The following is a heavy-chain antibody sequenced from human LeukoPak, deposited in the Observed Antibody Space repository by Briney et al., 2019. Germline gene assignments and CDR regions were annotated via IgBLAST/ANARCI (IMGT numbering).Heavy chain of an antibody. D-gene: IGHD3-22*01. CDR2: IWYDGSNK. CDR3: AANYYDSSGYGLGY. CDR1: GFTFSSYG. J-gene: IGHJ4*02. V-gene: IGHV3-33*01. Sequence: PGGSLRLSCAASGFTFSSYGMHWVRQAPGKGLEWVAVIWYDGSNKYYADSVKGRFTISRDNSKNTLYLQMNSLRAEDTAVYYCAANYYDSSGYGLGYWGQGTLVTVSS.